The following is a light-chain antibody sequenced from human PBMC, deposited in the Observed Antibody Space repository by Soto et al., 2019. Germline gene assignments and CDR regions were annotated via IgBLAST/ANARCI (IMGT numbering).Light chain of an antibody. CDR3: SSYTSANTLV. CDR2: EVS. J-gene: IGLJ2*01. CDR1: SSDVGFYNY. Sequence: QSALTQPASVSGSPGQSSTISCTGTSSDVGFYNYVSWYQQHPGKAPKLIIYEVSDRPSGVSDRFSGSKSDNTASLTISGLQTDDEADYYCSSYTSANTLVFCGGTKVTVL. V-gene: IGLV2-14*01.